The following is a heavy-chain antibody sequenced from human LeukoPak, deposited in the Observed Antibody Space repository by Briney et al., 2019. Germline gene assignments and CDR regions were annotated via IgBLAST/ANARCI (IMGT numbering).Heavy chain of an antibody. V-gene: IGHV4-30-2*01. CDR1: GGSISSGGYS. CDR2: IYHSGST. CDR3: ARRHLVAVARGARGRNFDY. J-gene: IGHJ4*02. Sequence: PSQTLSLTCAVSGGSISSGGYSWSWIRQPPGKGLEWIGYIYHSGSTYYNPSLKSRVTISVDRSKNQFSLKLSSVTAADTAVYYCARRHLVAVARGARGRNFDYWGQGTLVTVSS. D-gene: IGHD6-19*01.